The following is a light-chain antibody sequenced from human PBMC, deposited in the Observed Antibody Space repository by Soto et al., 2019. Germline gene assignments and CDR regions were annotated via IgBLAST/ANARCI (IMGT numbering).Light chain of an antibody. CDR3: QQYNSYPLT. CDR1: QGISTY. V-gene: IGKV1-13*02. CDR2: DAS. J-gene: IGKJ4*01. Sequence: IQMTQSPSSLSAYVGDRVTITCRASQGISTYLNWYQQKPGKAPKLLIYDASSLESGVPSRFSGSGSGTEFTLTISSLQPDDFATYYCQQYNSYPLTFGGGSKVDIK.